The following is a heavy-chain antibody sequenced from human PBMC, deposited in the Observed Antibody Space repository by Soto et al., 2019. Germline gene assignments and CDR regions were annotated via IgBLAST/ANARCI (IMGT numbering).Heavy chain of an antibody. CDR3: ARVDSSSCYYFVY. CDR1: GGSISSYY. Sequence: ASETLSLTCTVSGGSISSYYWSWIRQPPGKGLEWIGYIYYSGSTNYNPALKSRVTISVETSKNQFSLKLSSVTAADTAVYYCARVDSSSCYYFVYWGQGTLVTVSS. D-gene: IGHD6-13*01. CDR2: IYYSGST. J-gene: IGHJ4*02. V-gene: IGHV4-59*01.